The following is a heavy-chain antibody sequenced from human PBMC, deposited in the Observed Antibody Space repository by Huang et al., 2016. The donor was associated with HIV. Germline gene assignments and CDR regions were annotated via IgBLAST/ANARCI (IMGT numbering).Heavy chain of an antibody. D-gene: IGHD2-2*01. J-gene: IGHJ5*02. V-gene: IGHV4-34*01. CDR1: GDSLSGFF. Sequence: QVRLDQWGAGLLKPSETLTLTCAVYGDSLSGFFWSWIRQSPGRGLEWIGEITQSGSTNDKPSRKSRVTIAIDTSKKQFALKVKSVTADDTSTYYCARGRGTSWSFFDTWGQGSFVTVSS. CDR2: ITQSGST. CDR3: ARGRGTSWSFFDT.